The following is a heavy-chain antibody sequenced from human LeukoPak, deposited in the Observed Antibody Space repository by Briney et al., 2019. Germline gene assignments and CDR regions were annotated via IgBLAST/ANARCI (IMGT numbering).Heavy chain of an antibody. CDR1: GFTFSNYW. D-gene: IGHD3-3*01. CDR2: IKPDGSEK. J-gene: IGHJ6*03. V-gene: IGHV3-7*03. CDR3: AKLGYYDFWSGSHYMDV. Sequence: SASGFTFSNYWMNWVRQAPGKGLEWVANIKPDGSEKYYVDSVKGRFTISRDNSKNTLYLQMNSLRAEDTAVYYCAKLGYYDFWSGSHYMDVWGKGTTVTVSS.